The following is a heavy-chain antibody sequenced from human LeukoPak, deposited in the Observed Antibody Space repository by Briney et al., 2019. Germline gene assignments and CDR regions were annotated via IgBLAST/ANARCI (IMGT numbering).Heavy chain of an antibody. Sequence: GGSLRLSCAASGFTFSSYSMNWVRQAPGKGLEWVSYISSSSSTIYYADSVKGRFTISRDNAKNSLYLQMNSLRAEDTAVYYCARGPIVVVPAAIDYYMDVWGKGTTVTVSS. D-gene: IGHD2-2*01. J-gene: IGHJ6*03. CDR3: ARGPIVVVPAAIDYYMDV. CDR2: ISSSSSTI. V-gene: IGHV3-48*01. CDR1: GFTFSSYS.